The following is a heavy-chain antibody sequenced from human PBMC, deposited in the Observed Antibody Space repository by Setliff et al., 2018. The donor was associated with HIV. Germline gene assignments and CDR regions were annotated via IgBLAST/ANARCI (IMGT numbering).Heavy chain of an antibody. CDR3: ARGYTYDSSASHFDF. Sequence: PGGSLRLSCAASGFTFTIYSLNWVRQAPGKGLEWVSSISSGGGYIYYADSVKGRFTFSRVNAKNSLYLQVNSLRAEDTAVYYCARGYTYDSSASHFDFWGQGTLVTVSS. D-gene: IGHD3-22*01. CDR1: GFTFTIYS. J-gene: IGHJ4*02. CDR2: ISSGGGYI. V-gene: IGHV3-21*01.